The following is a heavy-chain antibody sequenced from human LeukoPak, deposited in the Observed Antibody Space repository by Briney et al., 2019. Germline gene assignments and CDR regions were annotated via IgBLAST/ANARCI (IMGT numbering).Heavy chain of an antibody. V-gene: IGHV3-30*01. D-gene: IGHD3-22*01. J-gene: IGHJ3*02. CDR2: ISYDGSNK. CDR3: AKGYYYDLPAGAFDI. Sequence: GRSLRLSCAASGFTFSSYAMHWVRQAPGKGLEWVAVISYDGSNKYYADSVKGRFTISRDNSKNTLYLQMNSLRAEDTALYYCAKGYYYDLPAGAFDIWGQGTMVTVSS. CDR1: GFTFSSYA.